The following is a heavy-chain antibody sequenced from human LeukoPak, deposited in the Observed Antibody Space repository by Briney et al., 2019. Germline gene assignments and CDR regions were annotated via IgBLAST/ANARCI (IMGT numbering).Heavy chain of an antibody. J-gene: IGHJ4*02. CDR3: ARTGTTMGDY. D-gene: IGHD3-3*01. V-gene: IGHV3-21*01. CDR2: ISSSSSYI. Sequence: PGGALRLSCAASVFTFSSYSMNWVRQAPGKGLEWVSSISSSSSYIYYADSVKGRFTISRDNAKNSLYLQMNSLRAEDTAVYYCARTGTTMGDYWGQGTLVTVSS. CDR1: VFTFSSYS.